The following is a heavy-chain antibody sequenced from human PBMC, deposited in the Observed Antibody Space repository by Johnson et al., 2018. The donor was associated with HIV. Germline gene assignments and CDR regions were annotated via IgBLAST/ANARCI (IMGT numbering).Heavy chain of an antibody. D-gene: IGHD2-15*01. CDR2: ISASGRDI. V-gene: IGHV3-23*04. J-gene: IGHJ3*02. Sequence: VQLVESGGGLVQPGGSLRLSCVASELTSSNYAISWVRQAPGQGLEWVSAISASGRDIYYGDSVKGRFTISRDNSKNTLYLQMGSLRAEDMAVYYCARALGYCSGGSCPLDAFDIWGQGTMVTVSS. CDR1: ELTSSNYA. CDR3: ARALGYCSGGSCPLDAFDI.